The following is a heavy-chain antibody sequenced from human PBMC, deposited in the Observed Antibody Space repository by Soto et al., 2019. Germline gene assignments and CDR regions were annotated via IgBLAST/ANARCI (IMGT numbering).Heavy chain of an antibody. Sequence: QVQLQESGPGLVKPSETLSLTCTVSGGSVGSGSYYWSWIRQPPGKGLEWIGYIYYSGSTNYHPSLKSRVTISVDTSKNQFSLKLSSVTAADTAVYYCARDRDYYDSSGYYGMDVWGQGTTVTVSS. CDR1: GGSVGSGSYY. CDR2: IYYSGST. V-gene: IGHV4-61*01. CDR3: ARDRDYYDSSGYYGMDV. D-gene: IGHD3-22*01. J-gene: IGHJ6*02.